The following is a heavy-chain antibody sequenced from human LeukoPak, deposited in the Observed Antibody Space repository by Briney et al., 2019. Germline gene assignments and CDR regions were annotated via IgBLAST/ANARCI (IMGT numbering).Heavy chain of an antibody. CDR1: SVSISSYY. CDR2: IYYSGST. Sequence: PSETLSLTCTVSSVSISSYYLSWIRQPPGKGLEWLAYIYYSGSTNYNPSLKSRLTISVDTSKNQFSLKLSSVTAADTAVYYCARAGYLYYFDYWGQGTLVTVSS. D-gene: IGHD5-12*01. J-gene: IGHJ4*02. CDR3: ARAGYLYYFDY. V-gene: IGHV4-59*01.